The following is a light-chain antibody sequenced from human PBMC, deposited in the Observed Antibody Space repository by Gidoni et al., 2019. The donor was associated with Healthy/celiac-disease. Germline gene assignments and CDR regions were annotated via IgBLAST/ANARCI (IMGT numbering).Light chain of an antibody. J-gene: IGKJ1*01. CDR2: AAS. CDR3: QQYYSYPRT. Sequence: AIRMTQSPASSSASTGVRVTITCRASQGISSYLAWYQQKPGKAPKLLIYAASTLPSGVPARFSGSGSGTDFTLTISCLQSEDFATYYCQQYYSYPRTFGQXTKVEIK. V-gene: IGKV1-8*01. CDR1: QGISSY.